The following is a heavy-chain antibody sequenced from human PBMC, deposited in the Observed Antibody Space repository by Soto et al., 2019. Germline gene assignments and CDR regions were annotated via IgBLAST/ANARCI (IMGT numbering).Heavy chain of an antibody. V-gene: IGHV3-64*01. Sequence: EVQLVESGGGLVQPGGSLRLSCAASGFTLSYDSMHWVRQAAGKGLEYVSAISYKGDTTYYANSVKGRFTISRANSKNPLYLQMGSLRAEDMAVYYCARVSGIGQAAVDIWGQGPMVTVSS. CDR3: ARVSGIGQAAVDI. CDR1: GFTLSYDS. D-gene: IGHD1-1*01. J-gene: IGHJ3*02. CDR2: ISYKGDTT.